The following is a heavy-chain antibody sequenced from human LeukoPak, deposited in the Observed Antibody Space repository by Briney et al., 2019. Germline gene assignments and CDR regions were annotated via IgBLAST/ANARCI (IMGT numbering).Heavy chain of an antibody. CDR3: AREMSGSNDAFDV. J-gene: IGHJ3*01. CDR2: IYKTGET. CDR1: GFTLSSYD. Sequence: GSLRLSCVASGFTLSSYDMHWVRQSTGESLEWVSIIYKTGETYYPDSVKGRFTISRESAKNSLYLQMNSLGAGDTAVYYCAREMSGSNDAFDVWGQGTMVTVSS. D-gene: IGHD3-10*01. V-gene: IGHV3-13*01.